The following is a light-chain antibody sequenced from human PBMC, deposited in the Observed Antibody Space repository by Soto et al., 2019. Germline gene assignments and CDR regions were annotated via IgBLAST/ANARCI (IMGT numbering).Light chain of an antibody. Sequence: EIVMTQSPATLSVSPGERATLSCRASQSVSSNLAWYQQKPGQAPRLLIYGASTRATGIPARFSGSASGTEFTLTISSLQSEDFGIYYCQQRHTWPTTFGGGAKVEI. V-gene: IGKV3-15*01. CDR2: GAS. J-gene: IGKJ4*01. CDR3: QQRHTWPTT. CDR1: QSVSSN.